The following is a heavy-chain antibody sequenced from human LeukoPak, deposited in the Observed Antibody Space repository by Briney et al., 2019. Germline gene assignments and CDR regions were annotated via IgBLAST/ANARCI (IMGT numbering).Heavy chain of an antibody. CDR3: ARAGGWARGDYKADAFDI. D-gene: IGHD6-19*01. V-gene: IGHV1-18*01. CDR1: GYTFTNFG. Sequence: GASVKVSCKASGYTFTNFGISWVRQAPGQGLEWMGWISVHKGDTNYAQILQGRVTMTTDTSTSTAYMELRSLRSDDTAVYYCARAGGWARGDYKADAFDIWGQGTTVTVSS. CDR2: ISVHKGDT. J-gene: IGHJ3*02.